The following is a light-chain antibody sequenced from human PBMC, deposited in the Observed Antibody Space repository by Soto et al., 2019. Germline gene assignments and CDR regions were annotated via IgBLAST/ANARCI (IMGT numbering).Light chain of an antibody. CDR2: DVD. V-gene: IGLV2-14*01. Sequence: QSVLTQPASVSGSPGQSITIPCTGTSSDVGGYNYVPWYQQYPGKAPKLMIYDVDTRPSGVSNRFSGSESGNTASLTISGLQADQEPDYYCSSYTNSNSLVFRSGTQVTGL. J-gene: IGLJ1*01. CDR1: SSDVGGYNY. CDR3: SSYTNSNSLV.